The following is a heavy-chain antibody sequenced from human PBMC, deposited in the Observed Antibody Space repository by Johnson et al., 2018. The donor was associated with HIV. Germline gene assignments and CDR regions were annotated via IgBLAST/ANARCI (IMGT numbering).Heavy chain of an antibody. V-gene: IGHV3-20*04. CDR3: ARGFVRMYMILVADAFDM. CDR2: INWNGGST. J-gene: IGHJ3*02. CDR1: GFTVSSNY. Sequence: VQLVESGGGEVRPGGSLRLACVASGFTVSSNYMSWVRQAPGKGLEWVSVINWNGGSTGYADSVKGRFTISRDNAKNSLYLQMNSLRAEDTALYFCARGFVRMYMILVADAFDMWGQGTMVTVSS. D-gene: IGHD2-8*02.